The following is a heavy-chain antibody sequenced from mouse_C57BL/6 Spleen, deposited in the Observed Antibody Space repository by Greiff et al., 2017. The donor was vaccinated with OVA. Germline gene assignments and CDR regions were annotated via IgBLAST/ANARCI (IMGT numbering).Heavy chain of an antibody. CDR2: IYPGGGYT. Sequence: VQLQQSGAELVRPGTSVKMSCKASGYTFTNYWIGWAKQRPGHGLEWIGDIYPGGGYTNYNEKFKGKATLTADKSSSTAYMQFSSLTSEDSAIYYCARWDPDGGYAMDYWGQGTSVTVSS. CDR1: GYTFTNYW. D-gene: IGHD4-1*01. J-gene: IGHJ4*01. CDR3: ARWDPDGGYAMDY. V-gene: IGHV1-63*01.